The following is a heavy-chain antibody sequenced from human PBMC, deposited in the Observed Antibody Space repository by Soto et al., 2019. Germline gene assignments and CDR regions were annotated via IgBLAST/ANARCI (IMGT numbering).Heavy chain of an antibody. J-gene: IGHJ6*02. CDR2: ISYDGSNK. D-gene: IGHD5-12*01. CDR1: EFTFSNYG. V-gene: IGHV3-30*18. CDR3: AKDLHSGYDNYYYGMDV. Sequence: QVQLVESGGGVVQPGRSLRLSCAASEFTFSNYGMHWVRQAPGKGLEWVAVISYDGSNKYYAESVKGRFTISRDNSKNTLYLQMNSLRADDTAVYYCAKDLHSGYDNYYYGMDVWGQGTTVTVSS.